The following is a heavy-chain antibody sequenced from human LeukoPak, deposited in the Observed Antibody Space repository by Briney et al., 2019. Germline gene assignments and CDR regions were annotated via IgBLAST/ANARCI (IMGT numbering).Heavy chain of an antibody. CDR2: IFHSGTT. CDR3: ARGGSAAKYYFDS. V-gene: IGHV4-59*11. CDR1: NDSISPLY. Sequence: SETLSLTRTVSNDSISPLYWGWIRQPPGKGLEFIGYIFHSGTTNFNPSLKSRVTLSVDTSKNQFSLRLNFVTAADTAVYYCARGGSAAKYYFDSWGQGTLVTVSS. D-gene: IGHD6-13*01. J-gene: IGHJ4*02.